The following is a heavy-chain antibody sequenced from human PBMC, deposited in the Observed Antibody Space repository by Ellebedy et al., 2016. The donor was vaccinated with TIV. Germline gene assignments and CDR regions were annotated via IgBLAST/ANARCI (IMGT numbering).Heavy chain of an antibody. Sequence: ASVKVSXXASGYTFTSYDINWVRQATGQGLEWMGWMNPNSGNTGYAQKFQGRVTMTRNTSISTAYMELSSLRSEDTAVYYCARFLEVVPAAPHHVTLDYWGQGTLVTVSS. J-gene: IGHJ4*02. V-gene: IGHV1-8*01. CDR2: MNPNSGNT. D-gene: IGHD2-2*01. CDR1: GYTFTSYD. CDR3: ARFLEVVPAAPHHVTLDY.